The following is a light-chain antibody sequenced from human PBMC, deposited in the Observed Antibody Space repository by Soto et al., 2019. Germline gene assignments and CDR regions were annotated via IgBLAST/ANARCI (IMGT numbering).Light chain of an antibody. CDR3: QQYSDWPPYN. V-gene: IGKV3-15*01. J-gene: IGKJ2*01. CDR1: QSVNNN. Sequence: EIVMTQSPVTLSVSPGERATLSCRASQSVNNNLAWSHQKPGQAPRLLIYGASTRATGVPARFSGSGSGTEFTLTISSLQSEDFAFYYCQQYSDWPPYNFGQGTKLEIK. CDR2: GAS.